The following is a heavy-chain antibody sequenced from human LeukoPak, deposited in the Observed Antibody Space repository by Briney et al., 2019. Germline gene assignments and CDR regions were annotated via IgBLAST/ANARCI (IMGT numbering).Heavy chain of an antibody. CDR1: GFTFSDYY. V-gene: IGHV3-11*04. CDR2: ISSSGSTI. Sequence: GGSLSLSCAAPGFTFSDYYMSWIRQPPGKGLGWVSDISSSGSTIYYADSVKGRFTISRDNAKNSLYLQMNSLRAEDTAVYYCARGKSDFDYWGQGTLVTVSS. CDR3: ARGKSDFDY. J-gene: IGHJ4*02.